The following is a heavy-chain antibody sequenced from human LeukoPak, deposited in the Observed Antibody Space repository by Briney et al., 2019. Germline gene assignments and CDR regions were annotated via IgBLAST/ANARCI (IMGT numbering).Heavy chain of an antibody. CDR2: INHSGST. D-gene: IGHD6-19*01. Sequence: SETLSLTCAVYGGSFSGYYWSWIRQPPGKGLEWIGEINHSGSTNYNPSLKSRVTISVDTSKNQFSLKLSPVTAADTAVYYCARVPGYSSGWAQFDYWGQGTLVTVSS. J-gene: IGHJ4*02. CDR1: GGSFSGYY. CDR3: ARVPGYSSGWAQFDY. V-gene: IGHV4-34*01.